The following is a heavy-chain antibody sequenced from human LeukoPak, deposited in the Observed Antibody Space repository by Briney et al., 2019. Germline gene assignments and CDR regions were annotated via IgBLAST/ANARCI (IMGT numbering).Heavy chain of an antibody. CDR1: GYTFTGYY. CDR2: INPNSGGT. Sequence: ASVKVSCKASGYTFTGYYMHWVRQAPGQGLEWMGWINPNSGGTNYAQKFQGRVTMTRDTSISTAYMELSRLRSDDTAVYYCARDPFVVVVPAAINNWFDPWGQGTLVTVSP. J-gene: IGHJ5*02. CDR3: ARDPFVVVVPAAINNWFDP. D-gene: IGHD2-2*02. V-gene: IGHV1-2*02.